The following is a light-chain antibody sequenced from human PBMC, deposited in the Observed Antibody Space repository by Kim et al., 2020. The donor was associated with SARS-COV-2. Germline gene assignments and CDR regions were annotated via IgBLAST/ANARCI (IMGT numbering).Light chain of an antibody. CDR1: NSNIGRNT. Sequence: QSVVTQPPSASGTPGQRVTISCSGSNSNIGRNTVNWYQQFPGTAPKLLIYSDSRRPSGVPDRISGSKSGTSASLAISGLQSEDEADYYCAAWDDSLNGPVFGGGTQLTVL. CDR3: AAWDDSLNGPV. V-gene: IGLV1-44*01. CDR2: SDS. J-gene: IGLJ3*02.